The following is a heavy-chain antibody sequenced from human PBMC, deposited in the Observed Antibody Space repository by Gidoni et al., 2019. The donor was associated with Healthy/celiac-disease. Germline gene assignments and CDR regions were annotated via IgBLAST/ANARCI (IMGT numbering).Heavy chain of an antibody. V-gene: IGHV3-23*01. D-gene: IGHD6-13*01. CDR2: ISGSGGST. Sequence: EVQLLESGGGLVQPGGSLRLSCAASGFPFSSYAMSWVRQAPGKGLEWVSAISGSGGSTYYAESVKGRFTISRDNSKNTLYLQMNSLRAEDTAVYYCAKDPRVGSWYGGPMDVWGQGTTVTVSS. CDR3: AKDPRVGSWYGGPMDV. CDR1: GFPFSSYA. J-gene: IGHJ6*02.